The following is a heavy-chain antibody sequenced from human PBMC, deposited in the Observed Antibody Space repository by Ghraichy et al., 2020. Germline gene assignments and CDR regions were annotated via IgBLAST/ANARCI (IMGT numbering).Heavy chain of an antibody. CDR1: GGSVSSSSYY. CDR2: LYHSGST. CDR3: ARLEGASPPRAY. V-gene: IGHV4-39*01. J-gene: IGHJ4*02. D-gene: IGHD1-26*01. Sequence: SETLSLTCTVSGGSVSSSSYYWGWIRQPPGKGLQWIGSLYHSGSTYYDPSLKSRVTISADTSKNQLSLRLSAVTAGDTAVYFCARLEGASPPRAYWGQGTLVIVSS.